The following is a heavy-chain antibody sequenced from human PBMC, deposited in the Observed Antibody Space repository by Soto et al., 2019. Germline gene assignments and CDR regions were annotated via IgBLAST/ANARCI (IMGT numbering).Heavy chain of an antibody. CDR1: GFSVSTKY. J-gene: IGHJ4*02. CDR2: LYSGGNI. Sequence: GGSLRLSCAASGFSVSTKYMSWVRQAPEKGLEWVSVLYSGGNIFYTDSVKGRFTISRDSSKNTLYLQMNSLRADDTAVYYCARGCGGGSCYSDWDYWGQGTLVTVSS. V-gene: IGHV3-53*01. CDR3: ARGCGGGSCYSDWDY. D-gene: IGHD2-15*01.